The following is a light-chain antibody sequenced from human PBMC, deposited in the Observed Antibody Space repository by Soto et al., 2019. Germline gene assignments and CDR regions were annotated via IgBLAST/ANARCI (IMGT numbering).Light chain of an antibody. Sequence: EIVLTQSPGTLSLSPGERATLPCRASQSVSSSYLAWYQQKPGQAPRLLIYQTSIRAAGIPARFSASGTGTDFTLTISDVQPEDFAVYYCHQRQSWPRTFGQGTKVDIK. V-gene: IGKV3D-20*02. CDR2: QTS. J-gene: IGKJ1*01. CDR3: HQRQSWPRT. CDR1: QSVSSSY.